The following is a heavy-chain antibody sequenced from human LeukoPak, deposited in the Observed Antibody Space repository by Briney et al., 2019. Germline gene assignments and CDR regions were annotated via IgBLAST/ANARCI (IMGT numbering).Heavy chain of an antibody. D-gene: IGHD1-1*01. Sequence: PSETLSLTCTVSGGSISSNNWWGWVRQPPGKGLEWIGETYHSGSPNYNPSLKSRVTISVDKSRNHFSLNLSSVTAAATAVYYCARVNINNWHSCDYWGQGTLVTVSS. V-gene: IGHV4-4*02. CDR1: GGSISSNNW. CDR3: ARVNINNWHSCDY. J-gene: IGHJ4*02. CDR2: TYHSGSP.